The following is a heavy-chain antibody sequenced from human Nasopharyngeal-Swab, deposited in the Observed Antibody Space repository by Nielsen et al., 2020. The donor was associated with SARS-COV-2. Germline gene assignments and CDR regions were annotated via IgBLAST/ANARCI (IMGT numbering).Heavy chain of an antibody. CDR2: INPGGGSA. J-gene: IGHJ5*02. CDR3: ARGGDPREVVAATDCFDP. CDR1: GYTFTRYY. V-gene: IGHV1-46*01. Sequence: ASVQVSCKASGYTFTRYYIHWVRQAPGQGLEWMGLINPGGGSARYSQNFQGRVTMTRDTSTSTVYMELSSLRSEDTAVYYCARGGDPREVVAATDCFDPWGQGTLVTVSS. D-gene: IGHD2-15*01.